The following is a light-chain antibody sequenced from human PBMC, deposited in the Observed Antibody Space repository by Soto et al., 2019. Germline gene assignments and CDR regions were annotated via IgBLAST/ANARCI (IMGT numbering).Light chain of an antibody. Sequence: QSVLTQPPSVSGAPGQWVTISCTGSSSNIGAGYDVHWYQQLPGTAPKLLIYGNSNRPSGVPDRFSGSKSGTSASLAITGLHAEDEADYYCQSYDSSLSGSVVFGGGTKLTVL. J-gene: IGLJ2*01. CDR3: QSYDSSLSGSVV. CDR1: SSNIGAGYD. CDR2: GNS. V-gene: IGLV1-40*01.